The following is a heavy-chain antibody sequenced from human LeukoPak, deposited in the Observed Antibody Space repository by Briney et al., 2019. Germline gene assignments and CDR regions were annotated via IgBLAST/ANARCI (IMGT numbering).Heavy chain of an antibody. V-gene: IGHV1-2*02. CDR3: ARDLGGWGSYQGGNWSDP. J-gene: IGHJ5*02. CDR2: INPNSGGT. D-gene: IGHD3-16*02. CDR1: GYTFTGYY. Sequence: ASVKVSCKASGYTFTGYYMHWVRQAPGQGLEWMGWINPNSGGTNYAQKFQGRVTMTRDTSISTAYMELSRLRSDDTAVYYCARDLGGWGSYQGGNWSDPWGKGTLVTVSS.